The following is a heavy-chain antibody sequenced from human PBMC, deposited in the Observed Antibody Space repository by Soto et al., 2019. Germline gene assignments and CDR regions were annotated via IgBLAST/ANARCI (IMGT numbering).Heavy chain of an antibody. D-gene: IGHD3-3*01. V-gene: IGHV3-53*01. CDR2: IFSADNT. Sequence: GGSLRLSCAASGFTVSSNYLSWVRQAPGKGLEWVSVIFSADNTHYADSVMGRFTISRDNSKNTVFLQMNSLRAEDTAVYYCAITGAGYYIVWGQGTPVTVSS. CDR3: AITGAGYYIV. J-gene: IGHJ4*02. CDR1: GFTVSSNY.